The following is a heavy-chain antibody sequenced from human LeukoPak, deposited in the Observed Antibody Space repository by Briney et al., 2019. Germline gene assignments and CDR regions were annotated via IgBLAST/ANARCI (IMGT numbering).Heavy chain of an antibody. Sequence: AGGSLRLSCAASGFILSDYNMHWVRQAPGKGLEWVAVISYDGSNKYYADSVKGRFTISRDNSKNTLYLQMNSLRAEDTAVYYCARARRRSIAAAGILDYWGQGTLVTVSS. J-gene: IGHJ4*02. D-gene: IGHD6-13*01. V-gene: IGHV3-30*04. CDR1: GFILSDYN. CDR3: ARARRRSIAAAGILDY. CDR2: ISYDGSNK.